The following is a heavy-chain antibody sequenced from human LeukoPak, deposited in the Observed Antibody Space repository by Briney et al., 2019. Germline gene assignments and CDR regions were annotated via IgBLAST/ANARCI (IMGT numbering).Heavy chain of an antibody. CDR3: AKDSSVAAANYYFDY. CDR1: GFTFSSYG. V-gene: IGHV3-30*18. Sequence: PGGSLRLSCAASGFTFSSYGMHWVRQAPGKGLEWVAVISYNGGDKYYADSVKGRFTISRDNSKNTLYLQMNSLRAEDTAVYYCAKDSSVAAANYYFDYWGLGTLVTVSS. CDR2: ISYNGGDK. J-gene: IGHJ4*02. D-gene: IGHD6-13*01.